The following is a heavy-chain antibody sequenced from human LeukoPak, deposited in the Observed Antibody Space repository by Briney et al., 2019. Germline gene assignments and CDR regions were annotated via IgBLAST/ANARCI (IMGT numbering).Heavy chain of an antibody. D-gene: IGHD3-10*01. Sequence: PGGSLRLSCAASGFTFSSYGMSWVRQAAGKGLEWVSAISGSGGSTYYADSVKGRFTISRDNSKNTLYLQMSSLRAEDTAVYYCAKVGYYGSGSSNSLDYWGQGTLVTVSS. CDR1: GFTFSSYG. CDR2: ISGSGGST. J-gene: IGHJ4*02. CDR3: AKVGYYGSGSSNSLDY. V-gene: IGHV3-23*01.